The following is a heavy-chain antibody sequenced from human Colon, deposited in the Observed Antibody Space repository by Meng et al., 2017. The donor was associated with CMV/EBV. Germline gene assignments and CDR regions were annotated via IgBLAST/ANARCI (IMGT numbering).Heavy chain of an antibody. J-gene: IGHJ4*02. CDR1: GFSVSSHY. CDR3: ARGHSGDS. CDR2: IDLDGGI. D-gene: IGHD5-18*01. Sequence: LSLTCAASGFSVSSHYVSWVRQAPGKGLEWVSVIDLDGGIHHADPAKGRFTISKDNSKNMFYLQMNSLKNEDTAVYYCARGHSGDSWGQGTLVTVSS. V-gene: IGHV3-66*02.